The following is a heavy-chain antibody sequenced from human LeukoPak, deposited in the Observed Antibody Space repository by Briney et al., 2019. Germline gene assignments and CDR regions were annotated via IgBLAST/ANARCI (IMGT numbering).Heavy chain of an antibody. D-gene: IGHD6-6*01. Sequence: PRRSLRLSCAASGFTSSDFWMIWVRQAPAKGLVWVSHIDGDGSSTTYADSVKGRFTISRDNAKNTLYQQLRSLRGEDTAVYYCARAAYNSSPDYWGQGTLVTVSS. V-gene: IGHV3-74*01. CDR2: IDGDGSST. J-gene: IGHJ4*02. CDR1: GFTSSDFW. CDR3: ARAAYNSSPDY.